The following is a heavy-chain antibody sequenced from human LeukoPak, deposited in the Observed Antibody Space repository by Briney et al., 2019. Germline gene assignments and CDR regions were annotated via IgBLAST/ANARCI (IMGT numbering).Heavy chain of an antibody. CDR1: GGSISSSSYY. Sequence: SQTLSLTCTVSGGSISSSSYYWGWIRQPPGKGLEWIGSIYYSGSTYYNPSLKSRVTISLDTSKNQFSLKLSSVTAADTAVYYCARWRNSGYYYYYMDVWGKGTTVTISS. D-gene: IGHD1-26*01. CDR3: ARWRNSGYYYYYMDV. V-gene: IGHV4-39*07. CDR2: IYYSGST. J-gene: IGHJ6*03.